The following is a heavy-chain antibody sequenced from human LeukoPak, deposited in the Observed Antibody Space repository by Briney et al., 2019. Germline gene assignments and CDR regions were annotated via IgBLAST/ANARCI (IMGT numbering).Heavy chain of an antibody. D-gene: IGHD3-10*01. Sequence: PGGSLRLSCAASGFTFSSYAMSWVRQAPGKGLEWVSAISGSGGSTYYADSVKGRFTITRDNSKNTLYLQMNSLRAEDTAVYYCAKEGQRSSGSYYVYWGQGTLVTVSS. V-gene: IGHV3-23*01. CDR3: AKEGQRSSGSYYVY. CDR1: GFTFSSYA. J-gene: IGHJ4*02. CDR2: ISGSGGST.